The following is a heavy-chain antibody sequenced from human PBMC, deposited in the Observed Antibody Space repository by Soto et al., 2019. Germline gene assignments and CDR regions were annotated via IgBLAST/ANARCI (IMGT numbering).Heavy chain of an antibody. V-gene: IGHV4-59*01. CDR1: GGKISSVY. J-gene: IGHJ4*02. CDR2: IYYSGST. Sequence: SEPLSHPYTVVGGKISSVYGSRIRQAKGKGQEGIGYIYYSGSTSYNPSLKSRVPISVDTSKNQFSLKLSSVTASYTAVYYCATTHDRYDFWGKRTLVIGSS. CDR3: ATTHDRYDF. D-gene: IGHD3-22*01.